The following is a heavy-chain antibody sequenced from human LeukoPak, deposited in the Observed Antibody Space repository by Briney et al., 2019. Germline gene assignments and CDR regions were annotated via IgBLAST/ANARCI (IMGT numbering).Heavy chain of an antibody. J-gene: IGHJ4*02. CDR2: ISYDGSKK. V-gene: IGHV3-30*03. Sequence: GRSLRLSCAASGVTFSSYGMHWVRQAPGKGLEWAAVISYDGSKKYYADSVKGRFTISRDSSKNTLYLQMNSLRAEDTAVYYCARDYYDSSGNWGQGTLVTVSS. D-gene: IGHD3-22*01. CDR3: ARDYYDSSGN. CDR1: GVTFSSYG.